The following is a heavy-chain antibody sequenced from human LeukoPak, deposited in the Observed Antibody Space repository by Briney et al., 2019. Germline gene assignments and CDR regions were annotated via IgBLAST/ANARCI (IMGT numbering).Heavy chain of an antibody. D-gene: IGHD3-10*01. CDR2: IYYSGST. J-gene: IGHJ4*02. CDR1: GGSISSGNYY. V-gene: IGHV4-39*01. Sequence: SQTLSLTCTVSGGSISSGNYYWGWIRQPPGKGLEWIGNIYYSGSTYYKPSLKSRVTISVDTSKNQFSLKLSSVTAADTAVYYCAGLYGSGSYYGYWGQGTLVTVSS. CDR3: AGLYGSGSYYGY.